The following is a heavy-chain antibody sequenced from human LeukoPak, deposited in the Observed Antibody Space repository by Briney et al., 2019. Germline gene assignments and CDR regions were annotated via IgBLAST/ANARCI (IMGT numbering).Heavy chain of an antibody. CDR1: GGSISSYY. J-gene: IGHJ5*02. Sequence: SETLSLTCTVSGGSISSYYCSWIRQPPGKGLEWIGYIYYSGSTNYNPSLKSRVTISVDTSKNQFSLKLTSVTAADTAVYYCARVWFGEPNWFDPWGQGTLDTVSS. CDR3: ARVWFGEPNWFDP. D-gene: IGHD3-10*01. CDR2: IYYSGST. V-gene: IGHV4-59*01.